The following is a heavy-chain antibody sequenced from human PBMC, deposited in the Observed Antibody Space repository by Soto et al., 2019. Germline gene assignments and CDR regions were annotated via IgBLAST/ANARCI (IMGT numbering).Heavy chain of an antibody. CDR3: SLRGSSGYSPTRETSPEFDY. J-gene: IGHJ4*02. V-gene: IGHV1-18*04. CDR1: GYTFTSYG. D-gene: IGHD3-22*01. CDR2: ISAYNGNT. Sequence: ASVKVSCKASGYTFTSYGISWVRQAPGQGLEWMGWISAYNGNTNYAQKLQGRVTMTADTSTSTAYMELRSLRSDDTAVYYCSLRGSSGYSPTRETSPEFDYWGQGTLVTVSS.